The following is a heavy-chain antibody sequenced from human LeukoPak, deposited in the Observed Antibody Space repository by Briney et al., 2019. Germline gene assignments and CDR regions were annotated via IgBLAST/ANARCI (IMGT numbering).Heavy chain of an antibody. Sequence: PSETLSLTCTVSGFSISSGGYYWGWIRQHPGKGREWVGYIYYSGSTYYNPSLKSRVSISVDTPKNRFSLNLSSVAATDTAVYYCARGPHRGYSSWDYSYGMDVWGPGTTVTVSS. CDR1: GFSISSGGYY. D-gene: IGHD5-18*01. J-gene: IGHJ6*02. CDR2: IYYSGST. V-gene: IGHV4-31*03. CDR3: ARGPHRGYSSWDYSYGMDV.